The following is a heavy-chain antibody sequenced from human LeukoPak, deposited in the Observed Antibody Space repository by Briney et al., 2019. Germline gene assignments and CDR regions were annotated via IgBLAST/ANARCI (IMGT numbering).Heavy chain of an antibody. V-gene: IGHV4-39*02. CDR1: GGSISSSSYY. CDR2: IYYSGST. D-gene: IGHD5-18*01. CDR3: ARDPAMVFFDY. Sequence: PSETLSLTCTVSGGSISSSSYYWGWIRQPPGKWLEWIGSIYYSGSTYYNPSLKSRVTISVDTSKNQFSLKLSSVTAADTAVYYCARDPAMVFFDYWGQGTLVTVSS. J-gene: IGHJ4*02.